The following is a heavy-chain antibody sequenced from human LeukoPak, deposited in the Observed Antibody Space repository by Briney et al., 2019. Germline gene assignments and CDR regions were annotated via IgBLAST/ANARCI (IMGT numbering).Heavy chain of an antibody. Sequence: TGGSLRLSCAASGFTFDDYAMHWVRQAPGKGLEWVSGISWNSGSIGYADSVKGRFTISRDNAKNSLYLQMNSLRAEDTALYYCANLLRWEPYWGQGTLVTVSS. CDR1: GFTFDDYA. D-gene: IGHD4-23*01. V-gene: IGHV3-9*01. CDR3: ANLLRWEPY. J-gene: IGHJ4*02. CDR2: ISWNSGSI.